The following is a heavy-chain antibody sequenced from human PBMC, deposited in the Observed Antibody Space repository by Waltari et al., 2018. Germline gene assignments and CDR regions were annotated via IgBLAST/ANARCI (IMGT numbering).Heavy chain of an antibody. V-gene: IGHV3-7*03. CDR1: EFTFSTSW. D-gene: IGHD3-10*01. CDR3: ATYRWLGY. J-gene: IGHJ4*02. Sequence: EVQLVESGGGLVQPGGSLRLSCAVSEFTFSTSWMTWVRQASGRGLEWVANINYDGSEKNYVDSVKGRFTISRDNARNSLYLQMNSLRAEDTAVYYCATYRWLGYWRQGTLVTVSS. CDR2: INYDGSEK.